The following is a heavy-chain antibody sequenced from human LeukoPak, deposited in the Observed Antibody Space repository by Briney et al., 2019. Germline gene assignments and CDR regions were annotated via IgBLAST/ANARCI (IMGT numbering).Heavy chain of an antibody. CDR3: ARDDSFGFDYYYYFDL. CDR1: GFTFSSYE. CDR2: ITASGSTI. V-gene: IGHV3-48*03. Sequence: PGGSLGLSCAASGFTFSSYEMNWVRQAPGKGLEWVSYITASGSTIYYADSVKGRFTISRDNAKNSLYLQMNSLRAEDTAVYYCARDDSFGFDYYYYFDLWGKGTTVTVSS. D-gene: IGHD5-18*01. J-gene: IGHJ6*03.